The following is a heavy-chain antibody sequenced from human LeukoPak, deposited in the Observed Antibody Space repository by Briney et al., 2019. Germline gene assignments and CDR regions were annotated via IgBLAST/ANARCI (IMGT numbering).Heavy chain of an antibody. V-gene: IGHV3-23*01. CDR1: GFAFSSYA. CDR2: ISGSGGST. Sequence: GGSLRLSCAASGFAFSSYAMSWVRQAPGKGLEWVSAISGSGGSTYYADSVKGRFTISRDNSKNTLYLQMNSLRAEDTAVYYCAKVPYYDILTGFDYWGQGTLVTVSS. D-gene: IGHD3-9*01. J-gene: IGHJ4*02. CDR3: AKVPYYDILTGFDY.